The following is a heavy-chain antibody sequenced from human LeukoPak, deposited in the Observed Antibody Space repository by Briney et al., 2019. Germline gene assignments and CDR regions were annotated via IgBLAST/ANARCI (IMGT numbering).Heavy chain of an antibody. Sequence: SGGSLRLSCAASGFTFSSYAMGWVRQAPGKGLEWVSAITASGGNTYYADSVKGRFTISRDNSKNTLYLQMNSLRAEDTAVYYCAKDQSGSYFGDAFDIWGQGTMVTVSS. CDR3: AKDQSGSYFGDAFDI. CDR1: GFTFSSYA. V-gene: IGHV3-23*01. J-gene: IGHJ3*02. D-gene: IGHD1-26*01. CDR2: ITASGGNT.